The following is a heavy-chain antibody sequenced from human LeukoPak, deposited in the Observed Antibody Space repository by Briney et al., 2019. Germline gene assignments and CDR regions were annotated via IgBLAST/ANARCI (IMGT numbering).Heavy chain of an antibody. CDR3: ARDRRYSPADY. V-gene: IGHV4-31*03. J-gene: IGHJ4*02. CDR1: GGSISSGDYY. Sequence: SETLSLTCTVSGGSISSGDYYWSWIRQHPGKGLEWIGYISYSGSTYYNPSLKSRVAISLDTSKNQFSLKLSSVTAADTAMYYCARDRRYSPADYWGQGTLVTVSS. D-gene: IGHD5-12*01. CDR2: ISYSGST.